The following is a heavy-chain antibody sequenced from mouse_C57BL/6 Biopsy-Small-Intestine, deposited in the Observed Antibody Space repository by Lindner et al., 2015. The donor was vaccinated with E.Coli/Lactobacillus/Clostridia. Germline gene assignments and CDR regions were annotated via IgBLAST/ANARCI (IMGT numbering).Heavy chain of an antibody. J-gene: IGHJ3*01. V-gene: IGHV14-3*01. CDR1: GFNIKDDY. Sequence: VQLQESGAELVRPGASVNLSCTASGFNIKDDYFHWVKQRPEQGLEWIGRIDPANGNPKYAPNFQDKATISADTSSNTAYLHLSSLTSEDSAVYYCARLWVPFAYWGQGTLVTVSA. CDR3: ARLWVPFAY. D-gene: IGHD4-1*01. CDR2: IDPANGNP.